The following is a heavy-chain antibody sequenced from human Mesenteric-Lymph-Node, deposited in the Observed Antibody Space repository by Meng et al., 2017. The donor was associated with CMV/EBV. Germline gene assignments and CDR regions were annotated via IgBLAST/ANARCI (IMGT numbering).Heavy chain of an antibody. CDR2: ISSSGFTV. CDR3: AREMIPRRYFDY. D-gene: IGHD3-22*01. J-gene: IGHJ4*02. CDR1: GFTFKNYA. Sequence: GESLKISCATSGFTFKNYAMHWIRQAPGKGLEWVSYISSSGFTVYYAGSVKGRFTISRDNAKNSLYLQMNSLRAEETAVYYCAREMIPRRYFDYWGQGTLVTVSS. V-gene: IGHV3-11*01.